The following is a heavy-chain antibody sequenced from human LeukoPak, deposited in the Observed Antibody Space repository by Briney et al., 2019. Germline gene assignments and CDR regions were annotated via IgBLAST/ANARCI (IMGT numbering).Heavy chain of an antibody. D-gene: IGHD2-15*01. CDR3: AKTYCSGGSCPGDY. J-gene: IGHJ4*02. CDR1: GFSFRSYG. Sequence: GGSLRLSCAASGFSFRSYGMSWVRQAPGKGLKWASVISGSGGSTYYADSVKGRFTISRDNSKNTLYLQMNSPRAEDTAVYYCAKTYCSGGSCPGDYWGQGTLVTVSS. CDR2: ISGSGGST. V-gene: IGHV3-23*01.